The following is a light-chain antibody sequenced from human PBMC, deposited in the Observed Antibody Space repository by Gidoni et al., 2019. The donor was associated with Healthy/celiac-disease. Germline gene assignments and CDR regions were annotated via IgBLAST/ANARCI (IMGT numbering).Light chain of an antibody. V-gene: IGKV3-15*01. CDR3: QQYNNWPLLT. Sequence: IVMTQSPATLSVSPGERATLSCRASQSVSSNLACYQQKPGQAPRLLIYGASTRATGIPARFSGSGSGTEFTLTISSLQSEDFAVYYCQQYNNWPLLTFGGGTKVEIK. CDR2: GAS. J-gene: IGKJ4*01. CDR1: QSVSSN.